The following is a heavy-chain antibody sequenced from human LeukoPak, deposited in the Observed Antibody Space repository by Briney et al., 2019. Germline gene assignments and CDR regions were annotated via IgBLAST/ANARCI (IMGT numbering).Heavy chain of an antibody. CDR3: ARGPGSGSYPIDY. CDR1: GGSISSYY. J-gene: IGHJ4*02. D-gene: IGHD1-26*01. CDR2: INHSGST. Sequence: SETLSLTCTVSGGSISSYYWSWIRQPPGKGLEWIGEINHSGSTNYNPSLKSRVTISVDTSKNQFSLKLSSVTAADTAVYYCARGPGSGSYPIDYWGQGTLVTVSS. V-gene: IGHV4-34*01.